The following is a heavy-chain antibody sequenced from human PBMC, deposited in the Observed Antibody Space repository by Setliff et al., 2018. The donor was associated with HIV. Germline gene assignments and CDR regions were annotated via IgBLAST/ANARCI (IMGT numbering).Heavy chain of an antibody. CDR1: GYTFTSYD. D-gene: IGHD2-15*01. J-gene: IGHJ6*03. CDR3: AKHECSGGCYYYMDV. V-gene: IGHV1-69*13. CDR2: IIPIFGTA. Sequence: SVKVSCKASGYTFTSYDISWVRQAPGQGLEWMGGIIPIFGTANYAQKFQGRVTITADESTSTAYMELSSLRSEDTAVYYCAKHECSGGCYYYMDVWGKGIMVTVSS.